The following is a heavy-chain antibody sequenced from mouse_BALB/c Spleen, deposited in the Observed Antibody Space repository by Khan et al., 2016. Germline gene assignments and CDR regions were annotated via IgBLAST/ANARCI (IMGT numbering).Heavy chain of an antibody. CDR2: ISTYYGNT. CDR3: ARGYEDGELDY. D-gene: IGHD1-2*01. V-gene: IGHV1S137*01. Sequence: QVQLQQPGPELVRPGVSVKISCKGSDYTFTDYAMHWVKQSHAKSLEWIGVISTYYGNTKYNQKSKGKATMTVDKSSSTAYMELARLTSEDSAIYFCARGYEDGELDYWGQGTTLTVSS. J-gene: IGHJ2*01. CDR1: DYTFTDYA.